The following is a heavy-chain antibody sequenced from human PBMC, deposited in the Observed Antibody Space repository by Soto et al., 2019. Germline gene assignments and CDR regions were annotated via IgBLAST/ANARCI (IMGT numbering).Heavy chain of an antibody. D-gene: IGHD5-12*01. J-gene: IGHJ4*02. Sequence: PSETLSPTGTLSGGSLNAYFWTWIRQPPGKGLEWIGYTYYSGSTNYNPSLKSRVTISLHTSKNQFSLKLSSVTAADTAVYYCARARRRNSGYDRYYFDYWGQGTLVTVSS. CDR2: TYYSGST. CDR1: GGSLNAYF. V-gene: IGHV4-59*01. CDR3: ARARRRNSGYDRYYFDY.